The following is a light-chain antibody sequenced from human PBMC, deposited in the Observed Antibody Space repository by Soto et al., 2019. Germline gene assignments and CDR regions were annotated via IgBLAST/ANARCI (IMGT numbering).Light chain of an antibody. V-gene: IGLV1-47*02. Sequence: QSVLTPPPSASATPGQRVTISCSGSSSNIGNNNAYWYQHVPGTAPKLLIHHNTLRPSWVPDRFSGSKSGTSASLAISGLQSDDESDYYCAAWDDSLGAVVFGGGTKLTVL. CDR3: AAWDDSLGAVV. CDR2: HNT. CDR1: SSNIGNNN. J-gene: IGLJ2*01.